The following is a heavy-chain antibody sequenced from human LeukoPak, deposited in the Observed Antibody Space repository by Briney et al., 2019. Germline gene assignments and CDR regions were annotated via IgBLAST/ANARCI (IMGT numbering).Heavy chain of an antibody. CDR2: IYTSGST. J-gene: IGHJ6*03. CDR3: ARCPPVFSSGYWGPYYYYMDV. V-gene: IGHV4-4*07. CDR1: TASVTSHH. Sequence: SETLSLTCAVSTASVTSHHWAWIRQPAGKGLEWIGRIYTSGSTNYNPSLKSRVTMSVDTSKNQFSLKLSSVTAADTAVYYCARCPPVFSSGYWGPYYYYMDVWGKGTTVTVSS. D-gene: IGHD3-22*01.